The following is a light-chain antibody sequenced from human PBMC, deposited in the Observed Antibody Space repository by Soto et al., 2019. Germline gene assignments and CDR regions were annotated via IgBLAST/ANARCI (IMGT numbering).Light chain of an antibody. CDR1: SSDIGAYIY. J-gene: IGLJ1*01. Sequence: QSALTQPPSASGSPGQSVTISCTGTSSDIGAYIYVSWYQQHPGKAPKLMISEVSRRPLGVPERFSGSKSGNTASLTVSGLQADDEAHYYCSSYAGSNNFVFGTGTKLTVL. V-gene: IGLV2-8*01. CDR3: SSYAGSNNFV. CDR2: EVS.